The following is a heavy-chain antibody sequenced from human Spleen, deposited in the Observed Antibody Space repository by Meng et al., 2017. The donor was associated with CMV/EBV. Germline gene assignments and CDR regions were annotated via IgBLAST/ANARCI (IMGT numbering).Heavy chain of an antibody. V-gene: IGHV1-46*01. Sequence: GYPFTSYYLPCWRRAPGQGLGWMGIINPSGGSTSYAQKFQGRVAMTRDTSTSTVYMELSSLRSEDTAVYYCARDLIAAVGQGYYFDYWGQGTLVTVSS. CDR1: GYPFTSYY. D-gene: IGHD6-13*01. J-gene: IGHJ4*02. CDR2: INPSGGST. CDR3: ARDLIAAVGQGYYFDY.